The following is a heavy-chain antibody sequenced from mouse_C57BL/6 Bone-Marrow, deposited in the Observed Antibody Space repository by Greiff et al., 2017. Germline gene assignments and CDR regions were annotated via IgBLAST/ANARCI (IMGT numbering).Heavy chain of an antibody. CDR2: ISSGGSYT. V-gene: IGHV5-6*01. CDR1: GFTFSSYG. CDR3: ARHPAGFAY. Sequence: EVQLVESGGDLVKPGGSLKLSCAASGFTFSSYGMSWVRQTPDKRLEWVATISSGGSYTYYPDSVKGRFTISRDKAKNTLYLQMSSLKSEDTAMYYCARHPAGFAYWGQGTLVTVSA. J-gene: IGHJ3*01.